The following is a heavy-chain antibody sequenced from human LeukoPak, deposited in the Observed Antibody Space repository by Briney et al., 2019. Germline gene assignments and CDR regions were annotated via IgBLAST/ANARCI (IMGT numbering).Heavy chain of an antibody. CDR1: GGSISSYY. V-gene: IGHV4-4*09. J-gene: IGHJ5*02. Sequence: PSETLSLTCTVSGGSISSYYWSWIRQPPGKGLEWIGYIYTSGSTNYNPSLKSRVTISVDTSKNQFSLKLSSVTAADTAVYYRAREVSTSCYYPWGQGTLVTVSS. D-gene: IGHD2-2*01. CDR2: IYTSGST. CDR3: AREVSTSCYYP.